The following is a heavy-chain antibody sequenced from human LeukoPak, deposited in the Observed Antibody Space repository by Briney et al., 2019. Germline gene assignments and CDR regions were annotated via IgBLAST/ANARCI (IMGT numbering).Heavy chain of an antibody. CDR3: ARDDNWGSDY. CDR2: IKEDGSEK. J-gene: IGHJ4*02. D-gene: IGHD7-27*01. Sequence: PGGSLRLSCAASGFTFKNYWMSWVRQAPGKGLEWVANIKEDGSEKYHVDSEKGRFTISRDNAKNLLYLQMNSLRAEDTALYYCARDDNWGSDYWGQGTLVTVSS. CDR1: GFTFKNYW. V-gene: IGHV3-7*01.